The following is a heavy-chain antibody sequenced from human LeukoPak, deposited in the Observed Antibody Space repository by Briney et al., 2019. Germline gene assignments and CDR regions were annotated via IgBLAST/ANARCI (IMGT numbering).Heavy chain of an antibody. V-gene: IGHV3-13*01. CDR2: IGTAGDT. CDR3: ARGRVLAAAGTDQYYFDY. J-gene: IGHJ4*02. D-gene: IGHD6-13*01. CDR1: GFTFSSYD. Sequence: PGGSLRLSCAASGFTFSSYDMHWVRQATGKGLEWVSAIGTAGDTYYPGSVKGRFTISRENAKNSLYLQMNSLRAGDTAVYYCARGRVLAAAGTDQYYFDYWGQGTLVTVSS.